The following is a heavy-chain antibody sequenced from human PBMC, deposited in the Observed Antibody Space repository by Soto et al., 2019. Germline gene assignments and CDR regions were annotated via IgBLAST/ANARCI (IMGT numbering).Heavy chain of an antibody. CDR2: ISPIFGTT. D-gene: IGHD3-22*01. J-gene: IGHJ1*01. CDR3: ASSGERAYYDSSGYG. V-gene: IGHV1-69*12. Sequence: QVQLVQSGAEVKKPGSSVKVSCKASGGTFSNYAISWVRQAPGQGREWMGEISPIFGTTKNAQKFQGRVTITADESTGTAYMELGSLTSEDTAVYYCASSGERAYYDSSGYGWGQGTLVTVSS. CDR1: GGTFSNYA.